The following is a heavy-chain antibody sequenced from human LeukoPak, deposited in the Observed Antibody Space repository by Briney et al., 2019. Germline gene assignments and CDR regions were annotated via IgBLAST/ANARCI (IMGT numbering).Heavy chain of an antibody. J-gene: IGHJ4*02. CDR2: INHSGST. CDR1: GGSFSDYY. Sequence: SETLSLTCAVYGGSFSDYYWSWIRQPPGKGLEWIGEINHSGSTNYNPSLKSRVTISVDTSKNQFSLKLSSVTAADTAVYYCARFPRYCSGGSCYSGFGYWGQGTLVTVSS. CDR3: ARFPRYCSGGSCYSGFGY. V-gene: IGHV4-34*01. D-gene: IGHD2-15*01.